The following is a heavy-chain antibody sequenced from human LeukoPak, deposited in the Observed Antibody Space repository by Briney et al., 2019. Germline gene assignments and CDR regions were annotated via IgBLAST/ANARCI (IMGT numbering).Heavy chain of an antibody. J-gene: IGHJ4*02. D-gene: IGHD3-10*01. CDR3: ARSTGWFGQGYFDY. CDR1: GLPLSSYW. Sequence: GGSLRLSCAASGLPLSSYWMHGLRQAPGQGLVWVSRINSYGSSTSYADSVKGRFTISRDNAKNTLYLQMNSLRAEDTAVYYCARSTGWFGQGYFDYWGQGTLVTVSS. V-gene: IGHV3-74*01. CDR2: INSYGSST.